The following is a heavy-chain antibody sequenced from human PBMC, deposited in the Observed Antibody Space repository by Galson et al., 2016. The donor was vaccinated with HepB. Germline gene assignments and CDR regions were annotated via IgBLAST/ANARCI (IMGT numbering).Heavy chain of an antibody. CDR2: IWNDGSKK. D-gene: IGHD3-16*01. Sequence: SLRLSCAASGFTFSNFAFHWVRQAPGKGLEWVAVIWNDGSKKYYADSVKGRFTISRDNSKDTLYLQMNRLGAEDTAVYYCARDLGITAVHHGLDYWGQGTLVIVSS. CDR1: GFTFSNFA. CDR3: ARDLGITAVHHGLDY. J-gene: IGHJ4*02. V-gene: IGHV3-33*01.